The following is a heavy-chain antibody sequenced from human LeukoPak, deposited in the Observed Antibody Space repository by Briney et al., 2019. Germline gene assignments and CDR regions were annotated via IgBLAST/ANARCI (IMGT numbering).Heavy chain of an antibody. Sequence: KSSETLSLTCAVYGGSFSGYYWSWIRQPPGKGLEWIGEINHSGSTNYNPSLKSRVTISVDTSKNQFSLKLSSVTAADTAVYYCAREVRNYYDSSGYYSPYYFDYWGQGTLVTVSS. CDR1: GGSFSGYY. CDR2: INHSGST. D-gene: IGHD3-22*01. CDR3: AREVRNYYDSSGYYSPYYFDY. J-gene: IGHJ4*02. V-gene: IGHV4-34*01.